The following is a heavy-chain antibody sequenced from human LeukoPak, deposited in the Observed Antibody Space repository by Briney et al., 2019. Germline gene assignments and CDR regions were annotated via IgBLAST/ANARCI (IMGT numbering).Heavy chain of an antibody. CDR3: ASLSRGSSSWYGKYNWFDP. Sequence: SVKVSCKASGGTFSSYAISWVRQAPGQGLECMGGIIPIFGTANYAQKFQGRVTITTDESTSTAYMELSSLRSEDTAVYYCASLSRGSSSWYGKYNWFDPWGQGTLVTVSS. V-gene: IGHV1-69*05. CDR1: GGTFSSYA. CDR2: IIPIFGTA. D-gene: IGHD6-13*01. J-gene: IGHJ5*02.